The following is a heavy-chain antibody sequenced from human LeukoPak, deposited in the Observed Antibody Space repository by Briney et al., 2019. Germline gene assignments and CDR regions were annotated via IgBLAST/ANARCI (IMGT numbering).Heavy chain of an antibody. CDR2: INHSGST. Sequence: SETLSLTCAVYGGSFSGYYWSWIRQPPGKGLEWIGEINHSGSTNYNPSLKSRVTISVDTSKNQFSLKLSSVTAADTAVYYCARQRRSTMVRGVISWFDPWGQGTLVTVSS. CDR3: ARQRRSTMVRGVISWFDP. D-gene: IGHD3-10*01. V-gene: IGHV4-34*01. CDR1: GGSFSGYY. J-gene: IGHJ5*02.